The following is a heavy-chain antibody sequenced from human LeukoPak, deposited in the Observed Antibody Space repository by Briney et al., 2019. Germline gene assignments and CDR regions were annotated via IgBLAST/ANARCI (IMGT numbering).Heavy chain of an antibody. D-gene: IGHD5-18*01. J-gene: IGHJ6*02. CDR3: ARSIQLLPEGYYGMDV. V-gene: IGHV1-69*04. CDR1: GATFSSYA. Sequence: SVKLSCKASGATFSSYAISWVRQAPGQGLEWMRRIIPIFGIANYAKKYQGRVTITADKSTSTAYTELSSLRSEDTAVSYGARSIQLLPEGYYGMDVWGQGTTVTVSS. CDR2: IIPIFGIA.